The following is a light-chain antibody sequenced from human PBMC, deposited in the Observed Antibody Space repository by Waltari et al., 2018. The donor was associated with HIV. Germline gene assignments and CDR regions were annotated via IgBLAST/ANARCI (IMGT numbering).Light chain of an antibody. J-gene: IGLJ1*01. Sequence: QAVLTQPPSASGTPGQRVTISCSGSSSNIGSNSVYWYQQLPGTAPQLLIYRNNLRPAGVPDRFAGSKSGTSASLAISGLRGEEEVDYYCRAWDGSVSGHYVFGTGTNVTAL. CDR2: RNN. CDR1: SSNIGSNS. V-gene: IGLV1-47*01. CDR3: RAWDGSVSGHYV.